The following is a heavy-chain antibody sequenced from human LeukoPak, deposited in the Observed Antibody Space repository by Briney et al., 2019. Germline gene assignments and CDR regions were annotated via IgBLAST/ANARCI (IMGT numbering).Heavy chain of an antibody. CDR3: ARVVEELLWFGELLGAFDI. D-gene: IGHD3-10*01. V-gene: IGHV4-59*01. Sequence: PETLSLTCTVSGGSISSYYWSWVRQPPGKGLEWIGYIYYSGSTNYNPSLKSRVPISVDTSKNQFSLKLSSVTAADTAVYYCARVVEELLWFGELLGAFDIWGQGTMVTVSS. CDR2: IYYSGST. J-gene: IGHJ3*02. CDR1: GGSISSYY.